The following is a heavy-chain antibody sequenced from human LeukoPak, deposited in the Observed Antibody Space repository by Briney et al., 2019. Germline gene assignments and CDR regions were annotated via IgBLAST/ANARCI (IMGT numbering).Heavy chain of an antibody. Sequence: GGSLRLSCVASGFTFTDSTVHWVRQASGKGLEWLGFIRSKANSYATGYSASVKGRFTVSRDDSKKTAYLQMNSLGAEDTAVYYCARQDIIGYCSGGSCVDYWGQGTLVTVSS. CDR2: IRSKANSYAT. CDR3: ARQDIIGYCSGGSCVDY. J-gene: IGHJ4*02. V-gene: IGHV3-73*01. D-gene: IGHD2-15*01. CDR1: GFTFTDST.